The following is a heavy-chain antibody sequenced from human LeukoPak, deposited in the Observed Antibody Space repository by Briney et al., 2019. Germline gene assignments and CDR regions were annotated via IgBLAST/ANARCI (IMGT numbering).Heavy chain of an antibody. CDR3: AHRTYYCSGGSCYSGWFDP. V-gene: IGHV2-5*02. J-gene: IGHJ5*02. CDR1: GFSLSTSGVG. CDR2: IYWDDDK. Sequence: SGPTPVKPTQTLTLTCTFSGFSLSTSGVGVGWIRQPPGKALEWLALIYWDDDKRYSPSLKSRLTITKDTSKNQVVLTMTNMDPVDTATYYCAHRTYYCSGGSCYSGWFDPWGQGTLVTVSS. D-gene: IGHD2-15*01.